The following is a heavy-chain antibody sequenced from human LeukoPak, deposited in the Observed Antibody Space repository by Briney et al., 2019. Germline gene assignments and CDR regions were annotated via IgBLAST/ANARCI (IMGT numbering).Heavy chain of an antibody. Sequence: SETLSLTCTVSGGSISSYYWSWIRQPPGKGLEWIGYIYYSGSTNYSPSLKSRVTISVDTSKNQFSLKLSSVTAADTAVYYCARQEHDPFFDYWGQGTLVTVSS. CDR2: IYYSGST. CDR1: GGSISSYY. CDR3: ARQEHDPFFDY. D-gene: IGHD2-21*01. V-gene: IGHV4-59*08. J-gene: IGHJ4*02.